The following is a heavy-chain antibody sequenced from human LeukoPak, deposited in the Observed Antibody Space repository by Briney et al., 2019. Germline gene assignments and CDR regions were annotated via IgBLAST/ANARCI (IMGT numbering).Heavy chain of an antibody. CDR3: ARALHYYDSSGYFGH. CDR1: GFTFRSYE. CDR2: ISGSGSTI. D-gene: IGHD3-22*01. V-gene: IGHV3-48*03. J-gene: IGHJ4*02. Sequence: GGSLRLSCAASGFTFRSYEMNWVRQAPGKGLEWVSYISGSGSTIYYADSVKGRFTISRDNAKNSLYLQMNSLRAEDTAVYYCARALHYYDSSGYFGHWGQGTLVTVSS.